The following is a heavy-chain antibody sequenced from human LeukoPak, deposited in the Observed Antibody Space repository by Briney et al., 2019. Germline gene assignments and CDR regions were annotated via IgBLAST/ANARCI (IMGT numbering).Heavy chain of an antibody. V-gene: IGHV3-9*03. CDR2: ISWNSGSI. Sequence: GGSLRLSCAASGFTFDDYAMHWVRQAPGKGLEWVSGISWNSGSIGYADSVKGRFTISRDNAKNSLYLQMNSLRAEDMALYYCAKGIRFLEWSHAFDIWGQGTMVTVSS. CDR3: AKGIRFLEWSHAFDI. D-gene: IGHD3-3*01. J-gene: IGHJ3*02. CDR1: GFTFDDYA.